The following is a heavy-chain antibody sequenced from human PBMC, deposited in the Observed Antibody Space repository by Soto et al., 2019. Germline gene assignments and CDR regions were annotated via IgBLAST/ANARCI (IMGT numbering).Heavy chain of an antibody. Sequence: PGESLKISCRGSGYSFTSYWIGWVRQMPGKGLEWMGIIYPGDSDTRYSPSFQGQVTISADKSISTAYLQWSSLKASDTAMYYCPGGGGGIPIRYLDWLPSMXFDYWGQRTLVTVSS. CDR3: PGGGGGIPIRYLDWLPSMXFDY. CDR2: IYPGDSDT. D-gene: IGHD3-9*01. J-gene: IGHJ4*02. V-gene: IGHV5-51*01. CDR1: GYSFTSYW.